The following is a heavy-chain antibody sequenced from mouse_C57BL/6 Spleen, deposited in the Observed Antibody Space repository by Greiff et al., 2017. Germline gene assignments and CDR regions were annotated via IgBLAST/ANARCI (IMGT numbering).Heavy chain of an antibody. D-gene: IGHD2-14*01. V-gene: IGHV3-6*01. CDR3: ARLLEGFDY. J-gene: IGHJ2*01. Sequence: EVKLQESGPGLVKPSQSLSLTCSVTGYSITSGYYWNWIRQFPGNKLEWMGYISYDGSNNYNPSLKNRISITRDTSKNQFFLKLNSVTTEDTATYYCARLLEGFDYWGQGTTLTVSS. CDR2: ISYDGSN. CDR1: GYSITSGYY.